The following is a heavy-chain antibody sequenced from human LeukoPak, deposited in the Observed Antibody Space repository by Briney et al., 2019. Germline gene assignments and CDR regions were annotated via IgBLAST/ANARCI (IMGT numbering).Heavy chain of an antibody. J-gene: IGHJ5*02. Sequence: GGSLRLSCVGSGCTLDDYALHWVRQAPGKGLEWISLISGGGDTTYYAASVKGRFTISRYNSRNSLYLQMSSLRAEDTALYSCAKGVRSGTYYNCFDPWGQGTLVTVSS. V-gene: IGHV3-43*02. CDR3: AKGVRSGTYYNCFDP. D-gene: IGHD1-26*01. CDR1: GCTLDDYA. CDR2: ISGGGDTT.